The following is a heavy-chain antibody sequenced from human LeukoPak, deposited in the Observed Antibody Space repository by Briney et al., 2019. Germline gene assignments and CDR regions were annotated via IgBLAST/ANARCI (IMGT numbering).Heavy chain of an antibody. CDR3: ARDLEKGDLLFDY. V-gene: IGHV1-2*02. CDR1: GYTFTGYY. Sequence: ASVKVSCKASGYTFTGYYMHWVRQAPGQGLEWMGWMNPNSGNTGYAQKFQGRVTMTRDTSISTAYMELSRLRSDDTAVYYCARDLEKGDLLFDYWGQGTLVTVSS. J-gene: IGHJ4*02. D-gene: IGHD2-21*02. CDR2: MNPNSGNT.